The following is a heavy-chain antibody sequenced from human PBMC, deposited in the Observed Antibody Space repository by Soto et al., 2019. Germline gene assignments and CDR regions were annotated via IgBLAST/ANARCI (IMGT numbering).Heavy chain of an antibody. D-gene: IGHD2-8*02. CDR2: ILVDGRT. Sequence: PGGSLRLSCAASGFTFSSFAMHWVRQAPGRGLEWVSTILVDGRTFYVDSVKGRFTISRDSSQNTVYLQMNSLTAGDTALYYCAKATATGGGAFDICGQGTKVTVSS. CDR3: AKATATGGGAFDI. V-gene: IGHV3-23*01. CDR1: GFTFSSFA. J-gene: IGHJ3*02.